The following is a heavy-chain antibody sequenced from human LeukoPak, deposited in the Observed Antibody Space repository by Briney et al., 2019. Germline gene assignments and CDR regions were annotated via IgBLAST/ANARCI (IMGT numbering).Heavy chain of an antibody. CDR1: GCSFTSYL. D-gene: IGHD3-10*01. Sequence: GESLKISCEGSGCSFTSYLIGWVRQMPVKGLEWMGIIYPGDSDTRYSPSFQGQVTISADKSISTAYLQWSSLKASDTAMYDCARRLGSGSFNWFDPWGQGTLVTVSS. J-gene: IGHJ5*02. V-gene: IGHV5-51*01. CDR3: ARRLGSGSFNWFDP. CDR2: IYPGDSDT.